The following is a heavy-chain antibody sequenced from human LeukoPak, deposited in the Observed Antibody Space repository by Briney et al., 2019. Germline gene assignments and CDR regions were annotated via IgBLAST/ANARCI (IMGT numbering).Heavy chain of an antibody. Sequence: GGSLRLSCAASGFAFPHAWMNWVRQASGKGLEWVGRIKTKTDGETTDYAVPVKGRFTISRDDSKNTVYLQMNSLKTEDTAFYYCSASPNWGMQGGQGALVIVSS. J-gene: IGHJ4*02. D-gene: IGHD7-27*01. CDR2: IKTKTDGETT. CDR1: GFAFPHAW. V-gene: IGHV3-15*07. CDR3: SASPNWGMQ.